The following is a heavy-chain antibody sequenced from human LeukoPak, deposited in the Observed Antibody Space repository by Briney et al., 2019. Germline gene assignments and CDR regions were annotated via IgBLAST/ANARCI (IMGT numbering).Heavy chain of an antibody. CDR1: GDTFTTSY. V-gene: IGHV1-46*01. J-gene: IGHJ5*02. CDR3: ARGQYFYDNTDSAMPYNFFDP. Sequence: ASVKVSCKASGDTFTTSYIYWLRQAPGQRLEWMGLINPRGTSSDYAQTFEGRVTMTRDMSTSTLYMELSSLRSEDTAVYYCARGQYFYDNTDSAMPYNFFDPWGQGTLVSVSS. D-gene: IGHD3-22*01. CDR2: INPRGTSS.